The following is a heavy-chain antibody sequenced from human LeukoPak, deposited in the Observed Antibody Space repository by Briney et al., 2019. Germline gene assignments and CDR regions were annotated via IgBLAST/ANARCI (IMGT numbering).Heavy chain of an antibody. Sequence: GGSLRLSCAASGFTFSSYAMHSVRQAPGKGLEYVAAISSNGGSTYYANSVKGRFTISRDNSKNTLYLQMGSLRAEDMAVYYCARDSSNDFWSGYNWFDPWGQGTLVTVSS. CDR3: ARDSSNDFWSGYNWFDP. J-gene: IGHJ5*02. D-gene: IGHD3-3*01. V-gene: IGHV3-64*01. CDR1: GFTFSSYA. CDR2: ISSNGGST.